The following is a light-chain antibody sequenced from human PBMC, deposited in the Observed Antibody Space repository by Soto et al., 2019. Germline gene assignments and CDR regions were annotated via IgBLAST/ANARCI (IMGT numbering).Light chain of an antibody. CDR1: SSDIGGNNY. CDR2: EVT. J-gene: IGLJ2*01. Sequence: QSALTQPPSASGSPGQSVTISCTGTSSDIGGNNYVSWYQQHPGKAPKLMIYEVTKRPSGVPDRFSDSMSGNTASLTVSGLQAEDEADYYCSSNGASYSDVVFGGGTKVTVL. CDR3: SSNGASYSDVV. V-gene: IGLV2-8*01.